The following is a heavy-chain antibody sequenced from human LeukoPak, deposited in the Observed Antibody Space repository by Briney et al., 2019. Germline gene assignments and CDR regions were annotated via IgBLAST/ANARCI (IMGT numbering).Heavy chain of an antibody. Sequence: GGSLRLSCAASGFTFSDYYMSWIRQAPGKGLEWVSYISSSANTIYYADSVKGRFTISRDDAKNSLYLQMNSLRAEDTAVYYCARDGSKWLKFDYWGQGTLVTVSS. V-gene: IGHV3-11*04. J-gene: IGHJ4*02. D-gene: IGHD5-12*01. CDR3: ARDGSKWLKFDY. CDR2: ISSSANTI. CDR1: GFTFSDYY.